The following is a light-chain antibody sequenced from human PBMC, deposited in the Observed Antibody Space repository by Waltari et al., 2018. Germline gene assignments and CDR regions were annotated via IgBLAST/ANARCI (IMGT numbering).Light chain of an antibody. CDR3: FSYAGSYTWV. Sequence: QSAVTQPRSVSGSPGQSVTISCTGTRIDVGYNNFVSWYQHHPAKAPKVIIYNVDKRPSGVPARFSGSKSGNTASLTISGLQAEDEADYYCFSYAGSYTWVFGGGTTLTVL. V-gene: IGLV2-11*01. J-gene: IGLJ3*02. CDR1: RIDVGYNNF. CDR2: NVD.